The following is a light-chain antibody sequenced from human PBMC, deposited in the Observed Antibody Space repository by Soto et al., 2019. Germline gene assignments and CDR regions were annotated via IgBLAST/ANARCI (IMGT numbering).Light chain of an antibody. CDR3: PQSYSTPRT. V-gene: IGKV1-39*01. Sequence: PITNSPSALSAKVGDRVTITCRASQSMSSYLNWYQQKPGKAPKLLIYAASSLQSGVPSRFSGSGSGTDFTLTISSLQPEDFATYYCPQSYSTPRTFGQGAPLEIK. CDR1: QSMSSY. CDR2: AAS. J-gene: IGKJ5*01.